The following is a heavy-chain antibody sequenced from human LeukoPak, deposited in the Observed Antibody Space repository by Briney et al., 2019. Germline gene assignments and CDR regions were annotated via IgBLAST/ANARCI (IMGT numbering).Heavy chain of an antibody. CDR3: ARGRNHYYYYGMDV. CDR2: INHSGST. J-gene: IGHJ6*02. V-gene: IGHV4-34*01. CDR1: GVSFSGYY. Sequence: PSETLSLTCAVYGVSFSGYYWSWIRQPPGKGLEWIGEINHSGSTNYNPSLKSQVTMSVDTSKNQFSLKLSSVTAADTAVYYCARGRNHYYYYGMDVWGQGTTVTVSS.